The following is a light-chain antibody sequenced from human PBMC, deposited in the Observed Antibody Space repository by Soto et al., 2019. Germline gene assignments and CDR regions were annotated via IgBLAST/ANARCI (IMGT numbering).Light chain of an antibody. V-gene: IGKV1-5*03. CDR1: QSISTW. CDR3: QQYTTYSGT. CDR2: RAS. J-gene: IGKJ3*01. Sequence: DIQMTQSPSTLSASVGDRVTITCRASQSISTWLAWYQQKPGTAPKLLIYRASTLESGDPSRFSGSGSGTDFTLTINSLQPDDFATYYCQQYTTYSGTFGPGTKVDIK.